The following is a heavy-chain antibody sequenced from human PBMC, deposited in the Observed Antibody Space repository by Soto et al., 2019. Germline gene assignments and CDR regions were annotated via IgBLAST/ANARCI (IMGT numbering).Heavy chain of an antibody. Sequence: QITLKESGPTLVKPTQTLTLTCTFSGFSLSTSGVGVGWISQPPGKALEWLALIYWDDDKRYSPSLKSRLTITKDNSKNHVVLTMTNMDPVDTATYYCAHTFLWFGEHYYFDYWGQGTLVTVFS. CDR3: AHTFLWFGEHYYFDY. J-gene: IGHJ4*02. D-gene: IGHD3-10*01. CDR2: IYWDDDK. CDR1: GFSLSTSGVG. V-gene: IGHV2-5*02.